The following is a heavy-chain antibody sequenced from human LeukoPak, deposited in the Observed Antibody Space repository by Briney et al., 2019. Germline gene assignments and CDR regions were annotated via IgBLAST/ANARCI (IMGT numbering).Heavy chain of an antibody. CDR1: GGSFSGYY. J-gene: IGHJ4*02. V-gene: IGHV4-34*01. CDR2: INHSGST. D-gene: IGHD2-15*01. CDR3: ARAARRYCSGGSCYPCFDY. Sequence: WETLSLTCAVYGGSFSGYYWSWIRQPPGKGLEWIGEINHSGSTNYNPSLKSRVTISVDTSKNQFSLKLSSVTAADTAVYYCARAARRYCSGGSCYPCFDYWGQGTLVTVSS.